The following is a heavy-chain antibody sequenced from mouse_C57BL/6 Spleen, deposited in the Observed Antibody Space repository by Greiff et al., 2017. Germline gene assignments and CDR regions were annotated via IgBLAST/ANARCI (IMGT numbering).Heavy chain of an antibody. CDR1: GDTLTSYW. V-gene: IGHV1-55*01. CDR3: ARTSYYFDY. J-gene: IGHJ2*01. CDR2: IYPGSGST. Sequence: QVQLQQPGAERVKPGASVKMSCKASGDTLTSYWINWVKQRPGQGLEWSGDIYPGSGSTNYNEKVKSKATLTVDTSSSTAYMQISSQTSEDSAVYYCARTSYYFDYWGQGTTLTVSS.